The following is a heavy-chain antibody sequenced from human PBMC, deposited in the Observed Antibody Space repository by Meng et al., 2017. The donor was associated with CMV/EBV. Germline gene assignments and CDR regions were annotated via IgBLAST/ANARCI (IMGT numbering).Heavy chain of an antibody. D-gene: IGHD3-16*01. CDR3: AGDRWGPEY. CDR2: INSAANIT. J-gene: IGHJ4*02. V-gene: IGHV3-74*01. CDR1: GFTFSRSW. Sequence: GESLKISCAASGFTFSRSWMHWARQAPGKGLVWVARINSAANITHCAGSVKGRFAISRDNAKNTLYLQMNSLRVEDTAVYYCAGDRWGPEYWGQGTLVTVSS.